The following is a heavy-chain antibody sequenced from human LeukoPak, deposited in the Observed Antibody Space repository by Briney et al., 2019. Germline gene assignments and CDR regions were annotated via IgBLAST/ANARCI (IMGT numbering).Heavy chain of an antibody. CDR1: GGSISSGSYY. J-gene: IGHJ6*03. V-gene: IGHV4-61*02. D-gene: IGHD5-18*01. CDR3: ARLSGYSYELYYMDV. CDR2: IYTSGST. Sequence: SETLSLTCTVSGGSISSGSYYWSWIRQPAGKVLEWIGRIYTSGSTNYNPSLKSRVTISVDTSKNQFSLKLSSVTAADTAVYYCARLSGYSYELYYMDVWGKGTTVIVSS.